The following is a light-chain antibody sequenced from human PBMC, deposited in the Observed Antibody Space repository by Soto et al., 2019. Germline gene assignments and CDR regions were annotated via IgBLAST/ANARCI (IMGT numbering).Light chain of an antibody. CDR1: SSDVGGYNY. CDR3: SSYTSSSLHV. J-gene: IGLJ1*01. V-gene: IGLV2-14*03. CDR2: DVS. Sequence: QSALTQPASVSGCPGQSITISCTGASSDVGGYNYVSWYQQHPGKAPKLMIYDVSNRPSGVSNRFSGSKSGNTASLTISGLQAEDEAEYYCSSYTSSSLHVFGTGTKVTVL.